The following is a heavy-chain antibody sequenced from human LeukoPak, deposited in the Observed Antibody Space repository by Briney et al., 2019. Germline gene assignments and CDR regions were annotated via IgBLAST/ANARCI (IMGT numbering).Heavy chain of an antibody. CDR3: ARVGAHHYYDSTDDAFDI. J-gene: IGHJ3*02. D-gene: IGHD3-22*01. CDR1: GGSFSGYY. V-gene: IGHV4-34*01. CDR2: INHSGST. Sequence: SETLSLTCAVYGGSFSGYYWSWIRQPPGKGLEWIGEINHSGSTNYNPSLKSRVTISVDTSKNQFSLKLSSVTAADTAVYYCARVGAHHYYDSTDDAFDIWGQGTMVTVSS.